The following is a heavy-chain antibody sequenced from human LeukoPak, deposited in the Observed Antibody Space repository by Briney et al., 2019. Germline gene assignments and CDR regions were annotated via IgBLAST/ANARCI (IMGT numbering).Heavy chain of an antibody. J-gene: IGHJ4*02. CDR3: ARRESSGWYVDY. CDR2: ISYDGSYK. CDR1: GFSFSSYV. D-gene: IGHD6-19*01. V-gene: IGHV3-30*03. Sequence: GRSLRLSCAASGFSFSSYVMHWVRQAPGNGLEWVAVISYDGSYKYYADSVKGRFTISRDNSKNTLYLQVNSLRAEDTAVYYCARRESSGWYVDYWGQGTLVTVSS.